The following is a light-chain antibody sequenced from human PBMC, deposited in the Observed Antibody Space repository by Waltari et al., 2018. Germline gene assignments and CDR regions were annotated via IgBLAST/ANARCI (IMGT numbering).Light chain of an antibody. Sequence: EIVLTQSPATLSLSPGERATLPCTASQSVSNYLAWYQQKPGQAPRLLIYDASTRATGTPARFSGSGSGTDFTLTISSLEPEDFAFYYCQQRGNGLTFGGGTKVEIK. J-gene: IGKJ4*01. CDR1: QSVSNY. V-gene: IGKV3-11*01. CDR3: QQRGNGLT. CDR2: DAS.